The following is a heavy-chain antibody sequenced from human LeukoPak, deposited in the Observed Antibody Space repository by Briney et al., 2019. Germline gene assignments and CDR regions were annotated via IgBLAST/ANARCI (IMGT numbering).Heavy chain of an antibody. CDR2: IYTSGST. Sequence: SETLSLTCTVSGGSISSYYRSWIRQPAGKGLEWIGRIYTSGSTNYNPSLKSRVTMSVDTSKNQFSLKLSSVTAADTAVYYCARDGAAAAGTWYYYYYMDVWGKGTTVTVSS. D-gene: IGHD6-13*01. J-gene: IGHJ6*03. CDR3: ARDGAAAAGTWYYYYYMDV. CDR1: GGSISSYY. V-gene: IGHV4-4*07.